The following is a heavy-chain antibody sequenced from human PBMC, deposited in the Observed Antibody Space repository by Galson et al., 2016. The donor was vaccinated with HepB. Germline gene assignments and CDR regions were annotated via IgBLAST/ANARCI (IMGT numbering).Heavy chain of an antibody. CDR2: IKQDGGET. J-gene: IGHJ5*02. Sequence: SLRLSCAASEFTFNNYWMTWVRQAPGKGLEWVANIKQDGGETYYVDSLKGRFTISRHNAKNSLYLQMNSLRVEDTAVYYCARVVYDHTGRGDLDPWGQGTLVIVSS. D-gene: IGHD2-8*02. V-gene: IGHV3-7*04. CDR1: EFTFNNYW. CDR3: ARVVYDHTGRGDLDP.